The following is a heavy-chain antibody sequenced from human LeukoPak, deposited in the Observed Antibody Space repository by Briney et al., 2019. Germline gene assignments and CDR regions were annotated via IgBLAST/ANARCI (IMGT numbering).Heavy chain of an antibody. CDR3: ARVAAIDGLAAHPDY. J-gene: IGHJ4*02. CDR1: GYTLTELS. CDR2: FDPEDGET. D-gene: IGHD2-2*02. V-gene: IGHV1-24*01. Sequence: ASVKVSCKVSGYTLTELSMHWVRQAPGKGLEWMGGFDPEDGETIYAQKFPGRVTMTEDTSTDTAYMELSSLRSDDTAVYYCARVAAIDGLAAHPDYWGQGTLVTVSS.